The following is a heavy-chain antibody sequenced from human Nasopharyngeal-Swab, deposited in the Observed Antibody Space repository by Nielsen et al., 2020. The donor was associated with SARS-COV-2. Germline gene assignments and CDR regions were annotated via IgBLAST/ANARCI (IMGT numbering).Heavy chain of an antibody. V-gene: IGHV4-39*07. CDR1: GGSIRSSSYY. Sequence: SETLSLTCTVSGGSIRSSSYYWGWIRQPPGKGLEWIGSIYYTGNTYYNPSLKSRLTMLIDTSNNQFSLKLNSVTAADTAVYYRARDRESSGYYQTFDYWGQGTLVTVSS. J-gene: IGHJ4*02. D-gene: IGHD3-22*01. CDR3: ARDRESSGYYQTFDY. CDR2: IYYTGNT.